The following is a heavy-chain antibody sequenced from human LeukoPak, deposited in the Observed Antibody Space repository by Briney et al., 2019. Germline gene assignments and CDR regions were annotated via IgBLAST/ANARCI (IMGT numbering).Heavy chain of an antibody. CDR3: ANPPTVTSFDS. Sequence: GGSLRLSCAASGFTFSSYSMNWVRQAPGKGLELVASISSSSSYIYYADSVRGRFTISRHNSKNTLYLQMNSLRAEDTTLYYCANPPTVTSFDSWRRGTLVTVS. V-gene: IGHV3-21*04. CDR2: ISSSSSYI. J-gene: IGHJ4*02. CDR1: GFTFSSYS. D-gene: IGHD4-11*01.